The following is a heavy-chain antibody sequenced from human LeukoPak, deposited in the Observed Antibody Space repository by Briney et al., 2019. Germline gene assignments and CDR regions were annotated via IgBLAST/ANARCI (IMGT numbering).Heavy chain of an antibody. Sequence: SETLSLTCTVSGGSISSGGYYWSWIRQPPGKGLEWIGYIYHSGSTYYNPSLKSRVTISVDRSKNQFSLKLSSVTAADTAVYYCAGDSVSLYYWGQGTLVTVSS. V-gene: IGHV4-30-2*01. CDR2: IYHSGST. D-gene: IGHD6-25*01. CDR1: GGSISSGGYY. CDR3: AGDSVSLYY. J-gene: IGHJ4*02.